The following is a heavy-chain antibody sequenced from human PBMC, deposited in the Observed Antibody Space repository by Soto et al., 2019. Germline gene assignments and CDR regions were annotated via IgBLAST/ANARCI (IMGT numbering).Heavy chain of an antibody. CDR2: IDWDDDK. CDR1: GFSLSTSGMC. V-gene: IGHV2-70*11. D-gene: IGHD3-3*01. Sequence: SGPTLVNPTQTLTLTCTFSGFSLSTSGMCVSWIRQPPGKALEWLARIDWDDDKYYSTPLKTRLTISKDTSKNQVVLTMTNMDPVDTATYFCARIPLFGPQGRDDWGQGSLVTVAS. J-gene: IGHJ4*02. CDR3: ARIPLFGPQGRDD.